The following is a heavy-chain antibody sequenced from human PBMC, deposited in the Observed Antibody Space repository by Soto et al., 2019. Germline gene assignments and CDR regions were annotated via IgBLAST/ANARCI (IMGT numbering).Heavy chain of an antibody. D-gene: IGHD3-3*01. J-gene: IGHJ4*02. V-gene: IGHV3-23*01. CDR1: GFTFSSYA. Sequence: GGSLRLSCAASGFTFSSYAMSWVRQAPGKGLEWVSAISGSGGSTYYADSVKGRFTISRDNSKNTLYLQMNSLRAEDTAVYYCAKVPDYDFWSGYRISFDYWGQGTLVTVSS. CDR2: ISGSGGST. CDR3: AKVPDYDFWSGYRISFDY.